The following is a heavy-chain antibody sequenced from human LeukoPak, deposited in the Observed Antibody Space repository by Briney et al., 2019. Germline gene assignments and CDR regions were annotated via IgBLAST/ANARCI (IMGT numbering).Heavy chain of an antibody. CDR1: GFTFSSYS. V-gene: IGHV3-21*01. Sequence: PGGSLRLSCAASGFTFSSYSMNWVRQAPGKGLEWVSSISSSSSYIYYADSVKGRFTISRDNAKNSLYLQMNSLRAEDTAVYYCARGTPCSSTSCYYYYYYMDVWGKGTTVTVSS. CDR3: ARGTPCSSTSCYYYYYYMDV. CDR2: ISSSSSYI. J-gene: IGHJ6*03. D-gene: IGHD2-2*01.